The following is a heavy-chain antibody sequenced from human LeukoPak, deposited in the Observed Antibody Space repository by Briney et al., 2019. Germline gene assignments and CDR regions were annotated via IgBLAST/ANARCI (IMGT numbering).Heavy chain of an antibody. J-gene: IGHJ4*02. Sequence: GESLKISCKGSGYSFNTYWIGWVRQMPGKGLEWMGIIYPGDSDIRYSPSFQGQVTISADKSISTAYLQWSSLKASDTAMYYCAIRYSGSYNDYWGQGTLVTVSS. CDR3: AIRYSGSYNDY. CDR1: GYSFNTYW. D-gene: IGHD1-26*01. CDR2: IYPGDSDI. V-gene: IGHV5-51*01.